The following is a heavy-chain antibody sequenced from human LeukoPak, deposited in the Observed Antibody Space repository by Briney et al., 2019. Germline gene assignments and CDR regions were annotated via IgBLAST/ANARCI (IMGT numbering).Heavy chain of an antibody. CDR2: IWYDGSNK. CDR1: GFTFSSYG. V-gene: IGHV3-33*06. D-gene: IGHD1-26*01. J-gene: IGHJ4*02. Sequence: GGSLRLSCAASGFTFSSYGMHWVRQAPGKGLEWVAVIWYDGSNKYYADSVKGRFTISRENSKNTLYLQMSSLRAEDTAVYYCAKDQISGSYVYYFDYWGQGTLVTVSS. CDR3: AKDQISGSYVYYFDY.